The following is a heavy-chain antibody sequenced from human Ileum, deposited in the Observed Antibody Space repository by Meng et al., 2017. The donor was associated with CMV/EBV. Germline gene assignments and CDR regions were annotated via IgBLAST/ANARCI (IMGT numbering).Heavy chain of an antibody. CDR2: IKEDATKK. Sequence: WFSFSDYWMSWVRQAPGKGLEWVANIKEDATKKYYVDSVKGRFTISRDNAKNSLYLQMNSLRAEDTAVYYCGREKVGGATALEYWGQGTLVTVSS. J-gene: IGHJ4*02. CDR1: WFSFSDYW. CDR3: GREKVGGATALEY. V-gene: IGHV3-7*01. D-gene: IGHD1-26*01.